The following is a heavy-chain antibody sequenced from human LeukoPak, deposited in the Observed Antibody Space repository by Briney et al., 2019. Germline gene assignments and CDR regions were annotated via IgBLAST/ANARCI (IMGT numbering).Heavy chain of an antibody. V-gene: IGHV3-30-3*01. J-gene: IGHJ6*02. D-gene: IGHD5-24*01. CDR2: TSSDLNAK. Sequence: PGGSLRLSCAASGFTFRNYVIHWVRQAPGKGLEWVAVTSSDLNAKLYADSVKGRFTISRDNSKNTLYLQMNSLRAEDTAVYYCARDLESYGMDVWGQGTTVTVSS. CDR1: GFTFRNYV. CDR3: ARDLESYGMDV.